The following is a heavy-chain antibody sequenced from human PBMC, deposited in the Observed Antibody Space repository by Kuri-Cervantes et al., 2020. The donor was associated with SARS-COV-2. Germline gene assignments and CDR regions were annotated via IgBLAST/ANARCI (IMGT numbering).Heavy chain of an antibody. D-gene: IGHD6-13*01. CDR1: GFTFSSYA. Sequence: GGSLRLSCAASGFTFSSYAMSWVRQAPGKGLEWVSAISGSGGSTYYADSVKGRLTISRDNSKNTLYLQMNSLRAEDTAVYYCAKAQQLGSSWYWFDPWGQGTLVTVSS. V-gene: IGHV3-23*01. J-gene: IGHJ5*02. CDR2: ISGSGGST. CDR3: AKAQQLGSSWYWFDP.